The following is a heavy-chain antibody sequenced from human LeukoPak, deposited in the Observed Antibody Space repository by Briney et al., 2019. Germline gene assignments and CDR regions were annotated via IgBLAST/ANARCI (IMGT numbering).Heavy chain of an antibody. CDR1: GYTFTSYD. CDR3: ARDSQPPSNYDFWSGYYDAFDI. CDR2: INPNSGGT. V-gene: IGHV1-2*02. D-gene: IGHD3-3*01. Sequence: ASVKVSCKASGYTFTSYDINWVRQATGQGLEWMGWINPNSGGTNYAQKFQGRVTMTRDTSISTAYMELSRLRSDDTAVYYCARDSQPPSNYDFWSGYYDAFDIWGQRTMVTVSS. J-gene: IGHJ3*02.